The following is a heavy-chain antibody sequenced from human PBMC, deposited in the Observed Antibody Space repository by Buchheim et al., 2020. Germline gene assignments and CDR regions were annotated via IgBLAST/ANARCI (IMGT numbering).Heavy chain of an antibody. CDR3: ARLDLVTGRAY. CDR2: MYSVGTT. J-gene: IGHJ4*02. V-gene: IGHV3-66*04. D-gene: IGHD3-9*01. Sequence: EVQLVDSGGGVVQPGGSLRLSCAVSGFSVGNNYMSWVRQAPGKGLEWVSLMYSVGTTFDADSVKGRFTISRDTFTNTVYFQMNTLRAEDTALYYCARLDLVTGRAYWGQGTL. CDR1: GFSVGNNY.